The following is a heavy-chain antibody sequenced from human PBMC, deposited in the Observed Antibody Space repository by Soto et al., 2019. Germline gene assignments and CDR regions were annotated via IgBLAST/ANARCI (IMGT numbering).Heavy chain of an antibody. CDR2: ISGSGGST. CDR3: AKVQKPYYYDSSGRKSDAFDI. D-gene: IGHD3-22*01. V-gene: IGHV3-23*01. CDR1: GFTFSSYA. J-gene: IGHJ3*02. Sequence: EVQLLESGGGLVQPGGSLRISCAASGFTFSSYAMSWVRQAPGKGLEWVSAISGSGGSTYYADSVKGRFTISRDNSKNTLYLQMNSLRAEDTAVYYCAKVQKPYYYDSSGRKSDAFDIWGQGTMVTVSS.